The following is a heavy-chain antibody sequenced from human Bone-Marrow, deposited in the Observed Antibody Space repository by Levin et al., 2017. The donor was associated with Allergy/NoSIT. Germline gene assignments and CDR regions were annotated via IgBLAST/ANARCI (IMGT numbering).Heavy chain of an antibody. CDR3: ARRQEVGVGGTYDY. D-gene: IGHD1-26*01. V-gene: IGHV4-59*08. Sequence: SETLSLTCTVSGGSISSYYWSWIRQPPGKGLEWIGYIYYSGSTNYNPSLKSRVTISVDTSKNQFSLKLSSVTAADTAVYYCARRQEVGVGGTYDYWGQGTLVTVSS. CDR1: GGSISSYY. J-gene: IGHJ4*02. CDR2: IYYSGST.